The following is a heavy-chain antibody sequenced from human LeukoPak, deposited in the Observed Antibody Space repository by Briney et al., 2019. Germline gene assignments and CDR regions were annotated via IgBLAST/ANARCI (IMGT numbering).Heavy chain of an antibody. J-gene: IGHJ4*02. V-gene: IGHV3-30-3*01. CDR3: AREEKDTPSEY. CDR1: GFTFSSYA. Sequence: GGSLRLSCAASGFTFSSYAMHWVRQAPGKGLEWVAVISYDGSNKYYADSVKGRFTISRDNSKNTLYLQMSSLRAEDTAVYYCAREEKDTPSEYWGQGTLVTVSS. CDR2: ISYDGSNK.